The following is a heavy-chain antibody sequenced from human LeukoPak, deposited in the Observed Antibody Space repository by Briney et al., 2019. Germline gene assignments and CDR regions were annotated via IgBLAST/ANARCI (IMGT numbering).Heavy chain of an antibody. D-gene: IGHD6-13*01. V-gene: IGHV4-59*01. Sequence: SETLSHTCTVSGGSISSYYWSWIRQPPGKGLEWIGYIYYSGGTNYNPSLKSRVTISVDTSKNQFSLKLSSVTAADTAVYYCAREHIAAAGRFDPWGQGTLVTVSS. CDR2: IYYSGGT. CDR1: GGSISSYY. CDR3: AREHIAAAGRFDP. J-gene: IGHJ5*02.